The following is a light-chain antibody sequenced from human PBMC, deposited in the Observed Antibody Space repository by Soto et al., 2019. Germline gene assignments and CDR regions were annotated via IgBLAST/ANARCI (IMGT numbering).Light chain of an antibody. V-gene: IGKV3-20*01. J-gene: IGKJ2*01. CDR3: QQYYSSPQN. Sequence: ELVLTQSPGTLSLSPGERASLSCRASQSVSSTYLAWYQQKPGQAPRLLIYSTSSRATGIPDRFSGSGSGTDFTLTISRLEPEDFAVYYCQQYYSSPQNFGQGTKLEIK. CDR1: QSVSSTY. CDR2: STS.